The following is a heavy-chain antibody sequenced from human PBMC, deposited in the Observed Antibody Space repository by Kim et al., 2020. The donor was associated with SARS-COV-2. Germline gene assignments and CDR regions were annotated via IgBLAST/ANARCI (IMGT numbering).Heavy chain of an antibody. J-gene: IGHJ4*02. CDR1: GGSISSSNW. D-gene: IGHD3-3*01. CDR2: IYHSGST. V-gene: IGHV4-4*02. CDR3: ARRVRITIFGVVTYFDY. Sequence: SETLSLTCAVSGGSISSSNWWSWVRQPPGKGLEWIGDIYHSGSTNYNPSLKSRVTISVDKSKNQFSLKLSSVTAADTAVYYCARRVRITIFGVVTYFDYWGQGTLVTVSS.